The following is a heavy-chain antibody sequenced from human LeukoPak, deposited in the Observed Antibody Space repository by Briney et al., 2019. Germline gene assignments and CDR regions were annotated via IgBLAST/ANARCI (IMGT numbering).Heavy chain of an antibody. CDR2: INPNSGGT. Sequence: ASVKVSCKASGYTFAGYYMQWVRQAPGQGLEWMGWINPNSGGTNYAQKFQGRVTMTRDTSISTAYMELSRLRSDDTAVYYCALALDLSYFDYWGQGTLVTVSS. CDR1: GYTFAGYY. CDR3: ALALDLSYFDY. D-gene: IGHD3-3*02. V-gene: IGHV1-2*02. J-gene: IGHJ4*02.